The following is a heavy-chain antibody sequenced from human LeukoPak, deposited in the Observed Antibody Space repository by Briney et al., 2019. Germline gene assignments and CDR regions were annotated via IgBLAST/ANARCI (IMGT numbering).Heavy chain of an antibody. V-gene: IGHV1-69*05. D-gene: IGHD6-19*01. CDR2: IIPIFGTA. Sequence: SVKVSCKASGGTFSSYAISWVRQAPGQGLEWMGGIIPIFGTANYAQKFQGRVTITTDESTSTAYLELSSLRSEDTAVYYCARILYSTGWSLPDYWGQGTLVTVSS. J-gene: IGHJ4*02. CDR3: ARILYSTGWSLPDY. CDR1: GGTFSSYA.